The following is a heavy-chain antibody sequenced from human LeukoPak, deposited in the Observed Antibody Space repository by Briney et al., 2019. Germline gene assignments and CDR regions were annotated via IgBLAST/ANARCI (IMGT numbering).Heavy chain of an antibody. Sequence: GGSLRLSCAASGFTFSSYSMDWVRQAPGKGLEWVSSISSSSSYIYYADSVKGRFTISRDNAKNSLHLQMNSLRAEDTAVYYCARDLAAEGAFDIWGQGTMVTVSS. J-gene: IGHJ3*02. CDR1: GFTFSSYS. V-gene: IGHV3-21*01. CDR3: ARDLAAEGAFDI. D-gene: IGHD6-13*01. CDR2: ISSSSSYI.